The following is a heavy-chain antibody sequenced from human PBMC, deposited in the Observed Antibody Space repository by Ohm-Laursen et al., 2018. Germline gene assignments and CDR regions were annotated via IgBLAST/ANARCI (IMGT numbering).Heavy chain of an antibody. CDR1: GYTFTSYD. Sequence: SSVKVSCKASGYTFTSYDINWVRQATGQGLEWMGWMNPNSGNTGYAQKFQGRVTITADKSTSTAYMELSSLRSEDTAVYYCARDRGGYSYGFGYWGQGTLVTVSS. CDR2: MNPNSGNT. D-gene: IGHD5-18*01. CDR3: ARDRGGYSYGFGY. V-gene: IGHV1-8*01. J-gene: IGHJ4*02.